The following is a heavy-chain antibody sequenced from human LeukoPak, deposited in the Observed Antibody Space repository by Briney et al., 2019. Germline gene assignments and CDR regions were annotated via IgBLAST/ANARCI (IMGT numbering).Heavy chain of an antibody. CDR3: AREVGGSNWFDP. V-gene: IGHV1-69*13. CDR2: IIPIFGTA. Sequence: SVKVSCKASGGTFSSYAISWVRQAPGQGLEWMGGIIPIFGTANYAQKFQGRVTITADESTSTAYMELSRLRSDDTAVYYCAREVGGSNWFDPWGQGTLVTVSS. D-gene: IGHD3-16*01. CDR1: GGTFSSYA. J-gene: IGHJ5*02.